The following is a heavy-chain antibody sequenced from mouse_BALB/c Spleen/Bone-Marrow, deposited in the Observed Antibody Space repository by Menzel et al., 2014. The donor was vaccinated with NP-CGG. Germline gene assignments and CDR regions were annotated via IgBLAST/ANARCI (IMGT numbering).Heavy chain of an antibody. V-gene: IGHV1-69*01. D-gene: IGHD1-1*01. J-gene: IGHJ1*01. CDR1: GYTFTDYW. CDR3: VRDYYGRGWYFDV. Sequence: QVQLQQSGAELVMPGASVKMSCKASGYTFTDYWMHWVKQRPGQGLEWIGAIDTSDSYTSYNQKFKGKATLTVDESSSTAYMQLSSLISEDSAVYYCVRDYYGRGWYFDVWGAGTTVTVSS. CDR2: IDTSDSYT.